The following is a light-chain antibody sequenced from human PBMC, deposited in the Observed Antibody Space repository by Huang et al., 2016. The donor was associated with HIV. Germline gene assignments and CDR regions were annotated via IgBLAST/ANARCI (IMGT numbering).Light chain of an antibody. J-gene: IGKJ1*01. Sequence: DIVMAQSPASLSVTPGEAASITCTSSQSLLHSNGHNYLDWYWKKPGQSPHLLIYIGSTRASGVPDRFSGSGSGTDFTLRINRVEAGDVGVYYCMQGLQTWTFGQGTKVEI. V-gene: IGKV2-28*01. CDR2: IGS. CDR1: QSLLHSNGHNY. CDR3: MQGLQTWT.